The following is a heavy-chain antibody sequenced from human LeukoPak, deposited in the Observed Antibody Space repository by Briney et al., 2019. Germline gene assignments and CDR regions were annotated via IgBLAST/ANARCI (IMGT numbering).Heavy chain of an antibody. Sequence: ASVKVSCKASGFTLVDYIHWVRQDPRQGLQWMGWINPNSGDTEYAQKFQGRVTMTRDTSVSTVYMELSSLRSDDTAVYYCAREGRDFADGFDYWGQGTLVSVSS. D-gene: IGHD2-21*02. J-gene: IGHJ4*02. CDR2: INPNSGDT. CDR3: AREGRDFADGFDY. CDR1: GFTLVDY. V-gene: IGHV1-2*02.